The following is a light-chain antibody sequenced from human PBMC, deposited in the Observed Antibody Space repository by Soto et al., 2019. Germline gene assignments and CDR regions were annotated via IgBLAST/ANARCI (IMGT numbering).Light chain of an antibody. V-gene: IGKV1-5*03. CDR3: HQRSNWLT. CDR2: KAS. Sequence: DIQMTQSPPTLSASVGDRVTITCRASQSISGWLAWYQQKPGKAPELLIYKASSLKSGVPSRFSGSGSGTDITLTIGSLEPEDFAVYYCHQRSNWLTFGGGTKVDIK. CDR1: QSISGW. J-gene: IGKJ4*01.